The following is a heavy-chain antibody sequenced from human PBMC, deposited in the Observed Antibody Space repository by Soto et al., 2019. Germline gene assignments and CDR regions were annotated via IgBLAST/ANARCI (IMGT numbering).Heavy chain of an antibody. CDR1: GGSFSGYY. CDR2: INHSGST. J-gene: IGHJ3*02. Sequence: QVQLQQWGAGLLKPSETLSLTCAVYGGSFSGYYWSWIRQPPGKGLEWIGEINHSGSTNYNPSLKSRVTISVDTSKNQFSLKLSSVTAADTAVYYCARGRSARRDAFDIWGQGTMVTVSS. CDR3: ARGRSARRDAFDI. V-gene: IGHV4-34*01.